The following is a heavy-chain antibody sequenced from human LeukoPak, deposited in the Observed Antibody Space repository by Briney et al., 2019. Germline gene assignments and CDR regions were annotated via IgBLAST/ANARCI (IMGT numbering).Heavy chain of an antibody. V-gene: IGHV4-4*07. CDR3: ARDVVVVPAAVWYNWFDP. D-gene: IGHD2-2*01. J-gene: IGHJ5*02. Sequence: SETLSVTCIVSGGSISSDFWSWIRQPAGEGLEWIWRLYTSGSTNYNPSLKSRVTMSVDTSKNQFSLKLSSVTAADTAVYYCARDVVVVPAAVWYNWFDPWGQGTLVTVSS. CDR1: GGSISSDF. CDR2: LYTSGST.